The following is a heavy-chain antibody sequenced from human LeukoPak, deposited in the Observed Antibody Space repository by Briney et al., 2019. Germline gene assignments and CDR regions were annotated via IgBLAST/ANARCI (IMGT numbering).Heavy chain of an antibody. D-gene: IGHD3-9*01. V-gene: IGHV4-59*01. CDR2: IYYSGST. CDR1: GGSISSYY. J-gene: IGHJ6*03. CDR3: ARAILPPPLRYFDWEYYYYYMDV. Sequence: SETLSLTCTVSGGSISSYYWSWIRQPPGKGLEWIGYIYYSGSTNYNPSLKSRVTISVDTSKNQFSLKLSSVTAADTAVYYCARAILPPPLRYFDWEYYYYYMDVWGKGTTVTISS.